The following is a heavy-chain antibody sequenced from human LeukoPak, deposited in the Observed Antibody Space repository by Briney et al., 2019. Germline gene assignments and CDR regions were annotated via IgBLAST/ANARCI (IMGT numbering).Heavy chain of an antibody. CDR3: ARLRRNSDRSGFFYYYDH. CDR2: VNTVSSYI. CDR1: GFTFSGYS. V-gene: IGHV3-21*01. J-gene: IGHJ4*02. Sequence: PGGSLRLSCAASGFTFSGYSMNWVRQAPGKGLEWVASVNTVSSYIYYADSMRGRFTISRDNAKNSLFLQMNSLRAEDTAVYYCARLRRNSDRSGFFYYYDHWGQGTLVTVSS. D-gene: IGHD3-22*01.